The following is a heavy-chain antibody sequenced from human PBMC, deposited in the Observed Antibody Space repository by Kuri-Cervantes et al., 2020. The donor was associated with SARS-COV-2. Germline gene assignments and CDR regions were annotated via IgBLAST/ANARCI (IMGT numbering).Heavy chain of an antibody. Sequence: GGSLRLSPSASGFTFSSYAMSWVRQAPGKGLEWVSGISGSGGRTYYADSVKGRSTISRDNSKNTLYLQMSSLRAEDTAVYYCAKDTWTGMTVNFDYWGQGILVTVSS. V-gene: IGHV3-23*01. D-gene: IGHD1-1*01. J-gene: IGHJ4*02. CDR2: ISGSGGRT. CDR1: GFTFSSYA. CDR3: AKDTWTGMTVNFDY.